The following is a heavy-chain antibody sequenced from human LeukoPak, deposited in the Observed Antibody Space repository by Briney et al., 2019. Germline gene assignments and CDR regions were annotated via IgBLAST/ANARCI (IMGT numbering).Heavy chain of an antibody. CDR2: ISTYNGDT. J-gene: IGHJ4*02. CDR1: GYTFTSYG. D-gene: IGHD3-16*01. V-gene: IGHV1-18*01. CDR3: AREGLGELTLDY. Sequence: ASVKVSCKASGYTFTSYGISRVRQAPGQGLEWMGWISTYNGDTNYAQKLQGRVTMTTDTSTSTAYMELRSLRSDDTAVYYCAREGLGELTLDYWGQGTLVTVSS.